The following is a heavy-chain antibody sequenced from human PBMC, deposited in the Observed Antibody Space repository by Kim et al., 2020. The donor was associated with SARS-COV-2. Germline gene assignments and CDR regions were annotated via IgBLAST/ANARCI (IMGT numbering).Heavy chain of an antibody. CDR1: GGSISSGGYY. V-gene: IGHV4-31*03. CDR2: IYYSGST. CDR3: ARVGAPVDCSGGSCPCPYFDS. D-gene: IGHD2-15*01. Sequence: SETLSLTCTVSGGSISSGGYYWSWIRQHPGKGLEWIGYIYYSGSTYYNPSLKSRVTISVDTSKNQFSLKLSSVTAADTAVYYCARVGAPVDCSGGSCPCPYFDSWGQGTLVTVSS. J-gene: IGHJ4*02.